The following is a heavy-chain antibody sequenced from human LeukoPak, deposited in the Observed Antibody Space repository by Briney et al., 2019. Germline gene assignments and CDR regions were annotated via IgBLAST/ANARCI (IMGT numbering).Heavy chain of an antibody. D-gene: IGHD3-16*01. CDR3: ARGYLGGLDP. CDR2: ISSSSSYI. J-gene: IGHJ5*02. CDR1: GFSFSTYS. Sequence: GGSLRLSCAAAGFSFSTYSMNWVRQTPGKGLEWVSSISSSSSYIYYADSVKGRFTISRDNAKNSLYLQMNSLRAEDTAVYYCARGYLGGLDPWGQGTLVTVSS. V-gene: IGHV3-21*01.